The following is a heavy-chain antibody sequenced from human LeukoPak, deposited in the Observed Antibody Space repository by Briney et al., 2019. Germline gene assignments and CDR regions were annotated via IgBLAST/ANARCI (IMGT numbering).Heavy chain of an antibody. CDR2: IYYSGST. V-gene: IGHV4-59*08. CDR3: ARGLGEYAFDI. J-gene: IGHJ3*02. D-gene: IGHD3-16*01. Sequence: PSETLSLTCTVSGGSISSYYWSWIRQPPEKGLEWIGYIYYSGSTNYNPSLKSRVTISVDMSKNQFSLKLSSVTAADTAVYYCARGLGEYAFDIWGQGTMVTVSS. CDR1: GGSISSYY.